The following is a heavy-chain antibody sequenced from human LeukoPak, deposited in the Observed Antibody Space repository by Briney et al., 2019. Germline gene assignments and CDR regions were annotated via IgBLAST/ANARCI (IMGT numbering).Heavy chain of an antibody. Sequence: ASVTVSCKASGYAFSNYGITWVRQAPGQGREWMGWISANTGNTNYAQKFKGRVTMTTDTSTNTAYMELRSLTSDDSAVYYCARLGYSYGQYYFDYWGQGTLVTVSS. CDR2: ISANTGNT. CDR3: ARLGYSYGQYYFDY. V-gene: IGHV1-18*01. D-gene: IGHD5-18*01. J-gene: IGHJ4*02. CDR1: GYAFSNYG.